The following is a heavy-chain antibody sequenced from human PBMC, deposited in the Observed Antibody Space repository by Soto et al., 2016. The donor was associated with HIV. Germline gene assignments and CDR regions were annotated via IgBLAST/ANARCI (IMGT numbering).Heavy chain of an antibody. CDR2: INWNGGST. CDR3: ARDRGYYYGSGSSKAVYYYGMDV. CDR1: GFTFDDYG. V-gene: IGHV3-20*04. Sequence: EVQLVESGGGVVRPGGSLRLSCAASGFTFDDYGMSRVRQAPGKGLEWVSGINWNGGSTGYADSVKGRFTISRDNAKNSLYLQMNSLRAEDTALYYCARDRGYYYGSGSSKAVYYYGMDVWGQGTTVTVSS. D-gene: IGHD3-10*01. J-gene: IGHJ6*02.